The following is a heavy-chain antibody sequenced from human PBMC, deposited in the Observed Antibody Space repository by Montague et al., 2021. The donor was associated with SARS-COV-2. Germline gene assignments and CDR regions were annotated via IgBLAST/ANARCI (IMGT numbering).Heavy chain of an antibody. Sequence: PALVKPTQTLTLTCTLSGFSLSTSGMCVSWIRQPPGKALEWLALIDWDDDKYYSTSLKTRLTISKDTSKNQVVLTMTNMDPVDTATYYCARIRDYDILTGSYSVFDYWGQGTLVTVSS. CDR1: GFSLSTSGMC. V-gene: IGHV2-70*01. CDR3: ARIRDYDILTGSYSVFDY. J-gene: IGHJ4*02. D-gene: IGHD3-9*01. CDR2: IDWDDDK.